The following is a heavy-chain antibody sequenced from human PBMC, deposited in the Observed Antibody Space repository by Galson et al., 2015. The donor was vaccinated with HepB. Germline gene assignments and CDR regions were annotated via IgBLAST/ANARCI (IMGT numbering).Heavy chain of an antibody. CDR2: ISSSSSTI. V-gene: IGHV3-48*01. D-gene: IGHD4-11*01. J-gene: IGHJ6*02. CDR1: GFTFSSYS. Sequence: SLRLSCAASGFTFSSYSMNWVRQAPGKGLEWVSYISSSSSTIYYADSVKGRFTISRDNAKNSLYLQMNSLRAEDTAVYYCANANRKMTTVRSYYGMDVWGQGTTVTVSS. CDR3: ANANRKMTTVRSYYGMDV.